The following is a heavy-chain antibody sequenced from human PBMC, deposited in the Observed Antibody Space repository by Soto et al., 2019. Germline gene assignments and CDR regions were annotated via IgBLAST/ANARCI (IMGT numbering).Heavy chain of an antibody. CDR3: AAFLGAHWYFDL. J-gene: IGHJ2*01. CDR1: GGSFSSGRYY. V-gene: IGHV4-30-4*01. CDR2: IYNSGST. D-gene: IGHD1-26*01. Sequence: KPSETLSLTCTVSGGSFSSGRYYWSWMRQPPGMGLEWIGYIYNSGSTFYSPSLKSRVTMSVDTSKNQFSLKLSSVTAADTAVYYCAAFLGAHWYFDLWGRGTLVTVSS.